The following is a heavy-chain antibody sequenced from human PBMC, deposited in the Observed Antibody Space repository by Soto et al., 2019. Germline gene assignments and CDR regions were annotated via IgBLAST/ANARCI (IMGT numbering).Heavy chain of an antibody. CDR1: GFTFSNYV. Sequence: GGSLRLSCAASGFTFSNYVMTWVRQRPGKGLEWVSTISGSGRDTYYADSVKGRFTISRDSSKNTLYLQINTLRAEDTAIYYCAKDGDYHGSGSFLDYWGQGTLVTVSS. J-gene: IGHJ4*02. CDR2: ISGSGRDT. D-gene: IGHD3-10*01. V-gene: IGHV3-23*01. CDR3: AKDGDYHGSGSFLDY.